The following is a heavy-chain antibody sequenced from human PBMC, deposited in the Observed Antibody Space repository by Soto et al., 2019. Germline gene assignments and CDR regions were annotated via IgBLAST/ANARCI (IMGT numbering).Heavy chain of an antibody. D-gene: IGHD5-12*01. CDR2: INAGNGNT. J-gene: IGHJ6*02. Sequence: QVQLVQSGAEEKKPGASVKVSCKASGYTFTSYAMHWVRQAPGQRLEWMGWINAGNGNTKYSQKFQGRVTMTRDTSAITAYMELSSLRYEDTAVYYCARSSRRTGDGYILDDYGRDVWGQGTTVTVSS. CDR3: ARSSRRTGDGYILDDYGRDV. CDR1: GYTFTSYA. V-gene: IGHV1-3*05.